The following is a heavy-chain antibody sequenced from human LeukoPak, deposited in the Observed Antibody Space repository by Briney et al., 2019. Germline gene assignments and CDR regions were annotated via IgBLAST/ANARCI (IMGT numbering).Heavy chain of an antibody. Sequence: SVKVSCKASGFTFTSSAMQWVRQARGQRLEWIGWIVVGSGNTNYAQKFQERVTITRDMSTSTAYMELSSLRSEDTAVYYCASALTTVTTSPWRFDPWGQGTLVTVSS. V-gene: IGHV1-58*02. CDR3: ASALTTVTTSPWRFDP. CDR2: IVVGSGNT. J-gene: IGHJ5*02. D-gene: IGHD4-17*01. CDR1: GFTFTSSA.